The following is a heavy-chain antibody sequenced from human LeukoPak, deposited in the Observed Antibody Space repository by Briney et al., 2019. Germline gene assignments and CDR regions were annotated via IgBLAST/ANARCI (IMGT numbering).Heavy chain of an antibody. V-gene: IGHV3-11*04. J-gene: IGHJ4*02. D-gene: IGHD6-13*01. Sequence: GGSLRLSCAASGFTFSDYYMSWIRQAPGKGLEWVSYISSSGSTIYYADSVKGRFTISRDNAKNPLYLQMNSLRAEDTAVYYCARALPGSWHPSCDYWGQGTLVTVSS. CDR2: ISSSGSTI. CDR3: ARALPGSWHPSCDY. CDR1: GFTFSDYY.